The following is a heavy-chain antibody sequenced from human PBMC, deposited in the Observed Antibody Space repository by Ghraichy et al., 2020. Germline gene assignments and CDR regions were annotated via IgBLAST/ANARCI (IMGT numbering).Heavy chain of an antibody. D-gene: IGHD2-21*02. J-gene: IGHJ4*02. CDR2: IKQDGSEK. CDR1: GFSFSDYW. CDR3: ARDRHIVVVTCTDY. V-gene: IGHV3-7*01. Sequence: SCEASGFSFSDYWMSWVRQAPGKGLEWVANIKQDGSEKYYVDSVKGRFTISRDNAKNSLYLQMNSLRAEDTAVYYCARDRHIVVVTCTDYWGQGTLVTVFS.